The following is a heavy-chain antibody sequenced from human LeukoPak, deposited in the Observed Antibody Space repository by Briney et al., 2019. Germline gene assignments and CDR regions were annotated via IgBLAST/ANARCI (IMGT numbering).Heavy chain of an antibody. CDR1: GFTFSSYW. CDR3: AKVVRYGDYAACDY. V-gene: IGHV3-7*01. Sequence: PGGSLRLSCAASGFTFSSYWMSWVRQAPGKGLEWVANIKQDGSEKYYVDSVKGRFTISRDNAKNSLYLQMNSLRPGDTAMYYCAKVVRYGDYAACDYWGQGTLVTVSS. CDR2: IKQDGSEK. J-gene: IGHJ4*02. D-gene: IGHD4-17*01.